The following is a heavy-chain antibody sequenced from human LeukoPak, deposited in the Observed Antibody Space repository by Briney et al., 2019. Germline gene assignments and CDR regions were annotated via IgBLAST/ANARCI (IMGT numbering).Heavy chain of an antibody. J-gene: IGHJ5*02. D-gene: IGHD1-1*01. Sequence: GGSLRLSCAASGFTFSSYSMNWVRQAPGKGLGWVSSISSSSSYIYYADSVKGRFTISRDNANNSLYLQMNSLRAEDTAVYYCARDYTRTTGWFDPWGQGTLVTVSS. CDR3: ARDYTRTTGWFDP. CDR2: ISSSSSYI. CDR1: GFTFSSYS. V-gene: IGHV3-21*01.